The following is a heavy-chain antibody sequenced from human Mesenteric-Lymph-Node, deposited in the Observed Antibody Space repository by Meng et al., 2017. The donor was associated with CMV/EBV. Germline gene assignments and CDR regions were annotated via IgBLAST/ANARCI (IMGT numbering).Heavy chain of an antibody. CDR3: ARDRGYCSSTSCYFRPYYYYYGMDV. CDR1: GFTFDDYG. Sequence: GGSLRLSCAASGFTFDDYGMSWVRQAPGKGLEWVSGINWNGGSTGYADSVKGRFTISRDNAKNSLYLQMNSLRAEDTAVYYCARDRGYCSSTSCYFRPYYYYYGMDVWGQGTTVTVSS. J-gene: IGHJ6*02. CDR2: INWNGGST. D-gene: IGHD2-2*01. V-gene: IGHV3-20*04.